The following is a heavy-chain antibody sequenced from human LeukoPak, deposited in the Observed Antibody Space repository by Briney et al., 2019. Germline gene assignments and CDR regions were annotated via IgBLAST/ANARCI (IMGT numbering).Heavy chain of an antibody. Sequence: SETLSLTCTVSGGSISSSSYYWGWIRQPPGKGLEWIGSIYYSGSTYYNPSLKSRVTISVDTSKNQFSLKLSSVTAADTAVYYCARQDVVRGYSYGSNWFDPWGQGTLVIVSS. J-gene: IGHJ5*02. CDR3: ARQDVVRGYSYGSNWFDP. D-gene: IGHD5-18*01. CDR2: IYYSGST. V-gene: IGHV4-39*01. CDR1: GGSISSSSYY.